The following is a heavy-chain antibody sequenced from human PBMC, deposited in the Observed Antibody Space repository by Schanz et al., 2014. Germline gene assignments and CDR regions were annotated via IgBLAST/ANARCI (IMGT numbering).Heavy chain of an antibody. J-gene: IGHJ6*02. CDR3: ARAKRFGDMDV. CDR1: GYTFISYG. CDR2: ISAYNGHT. Sequence: QVQLVQSGAEVKKPGASVKVSCKASGYTFISYGIKWVRQAPGQGLEWMGWISAYNGHTDYAQKLQGRVTLTTDTTTSTADMELRNLRADDTAVYYCARAKRFGDMDVWGQGTTVTVSS. D-gene: IGHD3-10*01. V-gene: IGHV1-18*01.